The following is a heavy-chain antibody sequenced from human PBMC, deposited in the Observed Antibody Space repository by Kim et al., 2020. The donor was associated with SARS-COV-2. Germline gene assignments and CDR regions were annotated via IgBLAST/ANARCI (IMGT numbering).Heavy chain of an antibody. J-gene: IGHJ4*02. Sequence: SETLSLTCTVSGGSISSSSYYWGWIRQPPGKGLEWIGSIYYSGSTYYNPSLKSRVTISVDTSKNQFSLKLSSVTAADTAVYYCARSRGVGATFDYWGQGT. CDR3: ARSRGVGATFDY. CDR1: GGSISSSSYY. D-gene: IGHD1-26*01. CDR2: IYYSGST. V-gene: IGHV4-39*01.